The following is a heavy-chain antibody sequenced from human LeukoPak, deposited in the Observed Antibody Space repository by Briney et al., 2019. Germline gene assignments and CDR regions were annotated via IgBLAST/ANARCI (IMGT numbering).Heavy chain of an antibody. D-gene: IGHD3-16*01. J-gene: IGHJ6*02. Sequence: PGGSLRLSCAASGFTFSKSWMNWVRQAPGKGLEWVANMNEDGSEKDYVDSVKGRFTISRDNARKSLYLQMSSLRAEDTAVYYCATYSHWVAGDVWGQGTTVTVSS. CDR3: ATYSHWVAGDV. CDR1: GFTFSKSW. V-gene: IGHV3-7*01. CDR2: MNEDGSEK.